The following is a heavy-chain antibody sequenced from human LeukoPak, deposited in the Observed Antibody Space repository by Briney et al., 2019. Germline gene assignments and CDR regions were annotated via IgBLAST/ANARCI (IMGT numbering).Heavy chain of an antibody. V-gene: IGHV3-53*01. CDR3: AREIVAWRGDYYYYMDV. CDR2: IYSGGST. CDR1: GFTVSSNY. Sequence: GGSLRLSCAASGFTVSSNYMSWVRQAPGKGLEWVSVIYSGGSTYYADSVKGRFTISRDNSKNTLYLQMNSLRAEDTAVYYCAREIVAWRGDYYYYMDVWGKGTTVTVSS. D-gene: IGHD3-22*01. J-gene: IGHJ6*03.